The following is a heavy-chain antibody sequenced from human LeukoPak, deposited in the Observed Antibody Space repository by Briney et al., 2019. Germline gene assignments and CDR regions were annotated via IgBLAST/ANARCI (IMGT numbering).Heavy chain of an antibody. CDR3: ARELLSVVTNGGVDY. Sequence: ASVKVSCKASGYTFADYYMNWVRQAPGQGLEWMGWINPNSGGTNYAQKFQGRVTMTRDTSISTAYMELSRLRSDDTAVYYCARELLSVVTNGGVDYWGQGTLVTVSS. CDR1: GYTFADYY. V-gene: IGHV1-2*02. D-gene: IGHD2-8*01. J-gene: IGHJ4*02. CDR2: INPNSGGT.